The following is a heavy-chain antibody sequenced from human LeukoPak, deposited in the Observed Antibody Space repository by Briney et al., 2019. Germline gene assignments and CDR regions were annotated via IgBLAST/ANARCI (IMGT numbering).Heavy chain of an antibody. CDR3: ARAPRDSSGYYMRSFDY. CDR1: GYSISRDYY. V-gene: IGHV4-38-2*01. J-gene: IGHJ4*02. D-gene: IGHD3-22*01. CDR2: MYHSWYT. Sequence: SETLSLTCAVSGYSISRDYYWGWIRHPPGQGLEWIGSMYHSWYTYYYPSLKSPVTISVDTSKNQFSLKLNSVTAADTAVYYCARAPRDSSGYYMRSFDYWGQGTLVTVSS.